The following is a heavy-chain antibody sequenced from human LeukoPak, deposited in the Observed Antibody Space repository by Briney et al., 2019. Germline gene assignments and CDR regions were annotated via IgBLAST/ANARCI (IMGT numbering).Heavy chain of an antibody. D-gene: IGHD3-3*01. CDR1: GGSISSSSYY. V-gene: IGHV4-39*07. CDR3: ARERGGVDY. CDR2: IYYSGGT. J-gene: IGHJ4*02. Sequence: SETLSLTCTVSGGSISSSSYYWGWIRQPPGKGLEWIGSIYYSGGTYYNPSLKSRVTISVDTSKNQFSLRLSSVTAADTAVYYCARERGGVDYWGQGTLVTVSS.